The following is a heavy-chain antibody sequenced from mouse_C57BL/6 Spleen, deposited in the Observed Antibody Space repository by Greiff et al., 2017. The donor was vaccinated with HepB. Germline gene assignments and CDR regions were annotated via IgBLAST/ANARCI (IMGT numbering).Heavy chain of an antibody. CDR3: ARDLATMVTTDAMDY. J-gene: IGHJ4*01. CDR1: GFTFSSYA. CDR2: ISDGGSYT. Sequence: EVKLVESGGGLVKPGGSLKLSCAASGFTFSSYAMSWVRQTPEKRLEWVATISDGGSYTYYPDNVKGRFTIARDNAKNNLYLQMSHLKSEDTAMYYCARDLATMVTTDAMDYWGQGTSVTVSS. V-gene: IGHV5-4*01. D-gene: IGHD2-2*01.